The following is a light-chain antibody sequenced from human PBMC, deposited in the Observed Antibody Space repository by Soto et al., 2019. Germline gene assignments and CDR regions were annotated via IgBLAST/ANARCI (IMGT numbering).Light chain of an antibody. V-gene: IGKV3-11*01. J-gene: IGKJ5*01. Sequence: EIVSTECPATLSLSPGDRATLSCRASQSVSSYLAWYQQKPGQAPRLLIYDASNRATGIPARFSGSGSGTDFTLTISSLEPEDFAVYYCQQRSIWPPITFGQGTRLEFK. CDR2: DAS. CDR3: QQRSIWPPIT. CDR1: QSVSSY.